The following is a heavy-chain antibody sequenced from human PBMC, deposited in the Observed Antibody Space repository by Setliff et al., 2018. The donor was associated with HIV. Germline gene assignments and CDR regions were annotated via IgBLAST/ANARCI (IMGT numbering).Heavy chain of an antibody. J-gene: IGHJ4*02. V-gene: IGHV4-39*07. Sequence: SETLSLTCTVSGGSISSNSYYWGWIRQPPGKGLEWIGSNYHSGRTYYNPSLKSRVTISVDTSKNQFSLKLTSVTAADTAVYYCARDQPQDYDSLTGYYTGRYFDYWGRGTLVTVSS. D-gene: IGHD3-9*01. CDR1: GGSISSNSYY. CDR3: ARDQPQDYDSLTGYYTGRYFDY. CDR2: NYHSGRT.